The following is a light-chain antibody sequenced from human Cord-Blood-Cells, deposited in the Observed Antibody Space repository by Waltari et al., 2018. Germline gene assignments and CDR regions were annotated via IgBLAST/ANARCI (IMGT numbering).Light chain of an antibody. CDR2: GKN. CDR3: NSRDSSGNHVV. Sequence: SSELTQHPAVSVALGQTVRLTCQGDSLRSYYASWYQQKPGQAPVLVIYGKNNRPSGIPDRFSGSSSGSTASLTITGAQAEDEADYYCNSRDSSGNHVVFGGGTKLTVL. CDR1: SLRSYY. J-gene: IGLJ2*01. V-gene: IGLV3-19*01.